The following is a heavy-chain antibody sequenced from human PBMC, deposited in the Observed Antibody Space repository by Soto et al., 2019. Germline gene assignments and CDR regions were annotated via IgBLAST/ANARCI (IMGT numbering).Heavy chain of an antibody. V-gene: IGHV3-33*01. Sequence: QVQLVESGGGVVQPGRSLRLSCAASGFTFSSYGVHWVRQAPDKGLEWVAVILYDGSNKYYADSVKGRFTISRDNSKNTLVLQMNSLRAEDTAVYYCARSSSSWPYYYYYGMDVWGQGTTVTVSS. CDR2: ILYDGSNK. CDR3: ARSSSSWPYYYYYGMDV. J-gene: IGHJ6*02. D-gene: IGHD6-13*01. CDR1: GFTFSSYG.